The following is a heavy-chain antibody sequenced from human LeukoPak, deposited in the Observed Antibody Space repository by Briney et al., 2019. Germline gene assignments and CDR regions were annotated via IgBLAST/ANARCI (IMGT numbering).Heavy chain of an antibody. J-gene: IGHJ4*02. CDR3: ASYSGLRLGELSLYLIDY. CDR1: GYTFTGYY. V-gene: IGHV1-2*02. Sequence: EASVKVSCKASGYTFTGYYMHWVRQAPGQGLEWMGWINPNSGGTNYAQKFQGRVSMTRDTSISTAYMELSRLRSVDTAVYYCASYSGLRLGELSLYLIDYWGQGTLVTVSS. CDR2: INPNSGGT. D-gene: IGHD3-16*02.